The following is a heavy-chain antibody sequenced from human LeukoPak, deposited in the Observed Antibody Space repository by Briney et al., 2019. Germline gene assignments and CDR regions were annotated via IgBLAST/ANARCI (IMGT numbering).Heavy chain of an antibody. D-gene: IGHD3-10*01. CDR3: ARVSRSITMVRGVYYYYYYMDV. Sequence: PSETLALTCTVSRGSISSYYWSWIRQPPGKGLEWIGYIYYRGSTNYNPSLKSRVTISVDTSKNQFSLKLSSVTAADTFVYYCARVSRSITMVRGVYYYYYYMDVWGKGTTVTVPS. J-gene: IGHJ6*03. CDR1: RGSISSYY. V-gene: IGHV4-59*01. CDR2: IYYRGST.